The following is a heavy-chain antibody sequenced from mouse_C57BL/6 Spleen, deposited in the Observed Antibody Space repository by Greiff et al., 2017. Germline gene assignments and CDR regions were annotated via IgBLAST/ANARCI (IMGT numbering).Heavy chain of an antibody. CDR1: GFTFSASG. Sequence: EVQGVESGGGLVKPGGSLKLSCAASGFTFSASGMHWVRQAPEKGLEWVAYISSGSSTIYYADTVKGRFTISRDNAKNTLFLQMTSLRSEDTAMYYCARDNWDAGFAYWGQGTLVTVSA. D-gene: IGHD4-1*01. CDR2: ISSGSSTI. V-gene: IGHV5-17*01. J-gene: IGHJ3*01. CDR3: ARDNWDAGFAY.